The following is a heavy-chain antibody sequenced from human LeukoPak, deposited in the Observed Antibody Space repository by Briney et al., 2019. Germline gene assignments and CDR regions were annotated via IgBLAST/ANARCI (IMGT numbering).Heavy chain of an antibody. Sequence: PSETLSLTCTVSGYSISSGYYWGWIRQPPGKGLEWIGSIYHSGSTNYNPSLKSRVTISVDKSKNQFSLKLSSVTAADTAVYYCATSPPGGYSYGTFDYWGQGTLVTVSS. V-gene: IGHV4-38-2*02. CDR1: GYSISSGYY. CDR2: IYHSGST. CDR3: ATSPPGGYSYGTFDY. J-gene: IGHJ4*02. D-gene: IGHD5-18*01.